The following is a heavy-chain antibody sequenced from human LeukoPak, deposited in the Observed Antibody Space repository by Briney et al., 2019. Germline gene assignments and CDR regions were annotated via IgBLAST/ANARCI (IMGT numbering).Heavy chain of an antibody. CDR1: GFTFSTYW. J-gene: IGHJ4*02. V-gene: IGHV3-7*04. Sequence: PGGSLSPSCAASGFTFSTYWMLWVRQAPGKGLEWVANIKGDGSEKHYVDSVKGRFTISRDNAKSTLYLQMNSLRADDTALYYCARGMTWSAYWGQGTMVAVAS. D-gene: IGHD2-21*02. CDR3: ARGMTWSAY. CDR2: IKGDGSEK.